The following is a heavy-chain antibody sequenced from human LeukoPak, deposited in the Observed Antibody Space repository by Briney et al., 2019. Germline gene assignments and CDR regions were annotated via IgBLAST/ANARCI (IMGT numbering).Heavy chain of an antibody. Sequence: ASVKVSCKASGYTFTSYGISWVRQAPGQGLEWMGWISAYNGNTNYAQKLQGRVTMTTDTSTSTAYMELRSLRSDDPAVYYCARENQVPAARGCDYWGQGTLVTVSS. D-gene: IGHD2-2*01. V-gene: IGHV1-18*01. J-gene: IGHJ4*02. CDR2: ISAYNGNT. CDR1: GYTFTSYG. CDR3: ARENQVPAARGCDY.